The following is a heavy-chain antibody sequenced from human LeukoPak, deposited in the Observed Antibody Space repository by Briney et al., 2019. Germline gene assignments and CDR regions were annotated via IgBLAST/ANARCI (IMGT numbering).Heavy chain of an antibody. Sequence: PGGSLRLSCAASGFTFSSYSMNWVRQAPGKGLEWVSSISSSSSYIYYADSVKGRFTISRDNAKNSLYLQMNSLRAEDTAVYYCARDSPDKARYFDWLLFFDYWGQGTLVTVSS. D-gene: IGHD3-9*01. V-gene: IGHV3-21*01. J-gene: IGHJ4*02. CDR2: ISSSSSYI. CDR3: ARDSPDKARYFDWLLFFDY. CDR1: GFTFSSYS.